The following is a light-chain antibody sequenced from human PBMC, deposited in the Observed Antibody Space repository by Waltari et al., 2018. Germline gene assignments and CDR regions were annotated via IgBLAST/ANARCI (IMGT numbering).Light chain of an antibody. CDR1: GSNSGAGYD. J-gene: IGLJ2*01. CDR2: GVN. Sequence: QSVLTQPPSVSGAPGQRVTISCTGSGSNSGAGYDVHWYQQLPGKAPTLLVYGVNTRPPGVPDRFFGSKSGTSASLAIPGLQPEDEADYYCQSYDTSLGVVFGGGTKLTVL. CDR3: QSYDTSLGVV. V-gene: IGLV1-40*01.